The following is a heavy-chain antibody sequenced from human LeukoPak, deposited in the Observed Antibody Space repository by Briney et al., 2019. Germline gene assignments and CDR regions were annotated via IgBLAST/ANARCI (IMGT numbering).Heavy chain of an antibody. J-gene: IGHJ4*02. Sequence: SETLSLTCAVYGGSFSGYYWSWIRQPPGKGLEWIGEINHSGSTNYNPSLKSRVTISVDTSKNQFSLKLSSVTAADTAVYYCARGSTYYYGPGSYFYWGQGTLVTVSS. CDR3: ARGSTYYYGPGSYFY. CDR1: GGSFSGYY. CDR2: INHSGST. D-gene: IGHD3-10*01. V-gene: IGHV4-34*01.